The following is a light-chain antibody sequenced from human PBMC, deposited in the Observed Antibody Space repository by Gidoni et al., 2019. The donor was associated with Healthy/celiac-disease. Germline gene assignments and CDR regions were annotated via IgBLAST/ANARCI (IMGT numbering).Light chain of an antibody. Sequence: QSALTHPASVSRFPGQSITISCTGTSSDVGSYNLVSWYQQHPGKAPKLMIYEVRKRPSGVSNRFSGSKSGNTASLTISGLQAEDEADYYCCSYAGSSTWVFGGGTKLTVL. CDR1: SSDVGSYNL. CDR2: EVR. V-gene: IGLV2-23*02. CDR3: CSYAGSSTWV. J-gene: IGLJ3*02.